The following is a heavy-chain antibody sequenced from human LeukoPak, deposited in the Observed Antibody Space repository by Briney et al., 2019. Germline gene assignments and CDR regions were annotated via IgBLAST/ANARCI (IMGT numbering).Heavy chain of an antibody. D-gene: IGHD3-22*01. Sequence: PSETLSLTCTVSGGSISNKYGTWIRQPAGKGLEWIGHIYTSGSTNYNPSLKSRVTMSVDTSKNQFSLELSSVTAADTAVYYCATGRGSSGYDHWGQGTLVTVSS. CDR2: IYTSGST. CDR3: ATGRGSSGYDH. CDR1: GGSISNKY. J-gene: IGHJ5*02. V-gene: IGHV4-4*07.